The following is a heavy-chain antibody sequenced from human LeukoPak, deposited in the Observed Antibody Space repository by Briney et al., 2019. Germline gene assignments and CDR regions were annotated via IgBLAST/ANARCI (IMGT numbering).Heavy chain of an antibody. D-gene: IGHD5-18*01. Sequence: GGSLRLPCVASGITFSNYAVSWVRQAPEKGLDWVSVISGSAHKIRYADSVKGRFTISRDNSENIVYLQMNNLRAEDTAVYYCAGRVTGYSSGYVYWGQGTLVTVSS. J-gene: IGHJ4*02. CDR2: ISGSAHKI. V-gene: IGHV3-23*01. CDR3: AGRVTGYSSGYVY. CDR1: GITFSNYA.